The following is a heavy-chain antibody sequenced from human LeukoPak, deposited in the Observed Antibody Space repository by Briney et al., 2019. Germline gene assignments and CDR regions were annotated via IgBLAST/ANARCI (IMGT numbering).Heavy chain of an antibody. CDR2: INPSGGST. Sequence: ASVKVSCKVSGYTLTELSMHWVRQAPGQGLEWMGIINPSGGSTSYAQKFQGRVTMTRDTSTSTVYMELSSLRSEDTAVYYCARVLAAVGTWGAFDIWGQGTMVTVSS. CDR3: ARVLAAVGTWGAFDI. V-gene: IGHV1-46*01. D-gene: IGHD6-13*01. J-gene: IGHJ3*02. CDR1: GYTLTELS.